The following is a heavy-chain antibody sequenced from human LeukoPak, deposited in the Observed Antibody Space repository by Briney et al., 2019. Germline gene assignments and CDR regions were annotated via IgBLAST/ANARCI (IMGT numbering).Heavy chain of an antibody. CDR2: IIPIFGTA. Sequence: ASVKVSCKASGGTFSSYAISWVRQAPGQGLEWMGRIIPIFGTANYAQKFQGRVTITTDESTSTAYMELSSLRFDDTAVYYCARDLTAMVRGVIPWFDPWGQGTLVTVSS. CDR1: GGTFSSYA. CDR3: ARDLTAMVRGVIPWFDP. D-gene: IGHD3-10*01. J-gene: IGHJ5*02. V-gene: IGHV1-69*05.